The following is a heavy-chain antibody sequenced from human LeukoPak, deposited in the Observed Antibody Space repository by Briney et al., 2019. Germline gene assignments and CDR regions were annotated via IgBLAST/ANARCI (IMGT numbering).Heavy chain of an antibody. Sequence: SETLSLTCTVSGGSISSYYWNWIRHPPGKRLEWIGYIYDSGSTNYNPSLKSRVTISVDTSKNQFSLKLTSVTAADTAVYYCARGGYSNGSEYFFDYWGQGSLVTVSS. CDR1: GGSISSYY. D-gene: IGHD5-18*01. J-gene: IGHJ4*02. CDR3: ARGGYSNGSEYFFDY. V-gene: IGHV4-59*01. CDR2: IYDSGST.